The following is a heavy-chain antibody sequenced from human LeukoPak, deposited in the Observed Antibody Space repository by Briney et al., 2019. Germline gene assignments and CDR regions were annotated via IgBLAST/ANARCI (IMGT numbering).Heavy chain of an antibody. D-gene: IGHD2-2*01. J-gene: IGHJ6*02. V-gene: IGHV3-23*01. Sequence: GGSLRLSCAASRFTFSSYAMSWVCQALGKGLXXXXXXXXXXGRTYYADSVKGRFTISRDNSKNTLYLQMNSLRAEDTAVYYCAKRSPRDIVVVPAALGYGMDVWGQGSTVTVSS. CDR1: RFTFSSYA. CDR2: XXXXXGRT. CDR3: AKRSPRDIVVVPAALGYGMDV.